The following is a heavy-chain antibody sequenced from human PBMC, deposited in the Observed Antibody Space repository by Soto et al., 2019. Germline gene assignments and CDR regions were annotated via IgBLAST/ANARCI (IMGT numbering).Heavy chain of an antibody. D-gene: IGHD5-18*01. CDR3: AGDVDTTSHYEKFES. CDR1: GIAFKHYG. V-gene: IGHV3-33*01. J-gene: IGHJ5*01. CDR2: IWHDGSKG. Sequence: QVQLVESGGGVVQPGGSLRLSCAASGIAFKHYGIHWVRQSPGKGLEWVAVIWHDGSKGYYTESVKGRFSVFRDDSENKAYLQMNILRVEDTAVYSCAGDVDTTSHYEKFESWGQGTLVIVSS.